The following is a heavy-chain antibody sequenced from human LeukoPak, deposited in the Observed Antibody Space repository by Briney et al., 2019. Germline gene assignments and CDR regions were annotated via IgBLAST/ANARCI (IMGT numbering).Heavy chain of an antibody. CDR2: IYSGGRT. J-gene: IGHJ4*02. V-gene: IGHV3-66*01. Sequence: GGSLRLSCAASGFTFDDSVMSWVRQAPGKGLEWVSVIYSGGRTYYADSVKGRFTISRDNSKNTLYFQMNSLRAEDTAVYYCARAGPSSSWHQFDYWGQGTLVTVSS. CDR3: ARAGPSSSWHQFDY. CDR1: GFTFDDSV. D-gene: IGHD6-13*01.